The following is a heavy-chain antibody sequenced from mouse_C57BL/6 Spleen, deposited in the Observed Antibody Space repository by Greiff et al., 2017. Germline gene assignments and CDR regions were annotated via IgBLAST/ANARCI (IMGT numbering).Heavy chain of an antibody. Sequence: VQLQQPGAELVKPGASVKMSCKASGYTFTSYWLTWVKQRPGQGLEWIGVIYPGSGSTNDNEKFKSKATLTVATSSSTAYMQLSSLTSDDSAVYYCARGDYYGSSPFDYWGQGTTLTVSS. CDR1: GYTFTSYW. J-gene: IGHJ2*01. V-gene: IGHV1-55*01. CDR2: IYPGSGST. D-gene: IGHD1-1*01. CDR3: ARGDYYGSSPFDY.